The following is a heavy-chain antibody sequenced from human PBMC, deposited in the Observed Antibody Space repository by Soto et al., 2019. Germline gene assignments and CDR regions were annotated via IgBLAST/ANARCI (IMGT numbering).Heavy chain of an antibody. V-gene: IGHV3-9*01. Sequence: GGSLRLSCAASGFTFSDYAMHWVRQAPGKGLEWVSGISWNSGSIGYADSVKGRFTISRDNAKNSLYLQMNSLRAEDTALYYCAKDRHRYCTNGVCYIFDYWGQGTLVTVSS. CDR1: GFTFSDYA. D-gene: IGHD2-8*01. CDR3: AKDRHRYCTNGVCYIFDY. CDR2: ISWNSGSI. J-gene: IGHJ4*02.